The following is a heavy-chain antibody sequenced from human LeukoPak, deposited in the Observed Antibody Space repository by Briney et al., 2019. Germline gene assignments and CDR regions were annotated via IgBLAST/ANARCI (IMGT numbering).Heavy chain of an antibody. CDR2: IYHSGST. J-gene: IGHJ4*02. V-gene: IGHV4-38-2*02. Sequence: SETLSLTCTVSGYSISSGYYWGWIRQPPGKGLEWIGSIYHSGSTNYNPSLKSRVTMSVDTSKNQFSLKLSSVTAADTAVYYCAKAPRGGGYYLGFDGYFDYWGQGTLVTVSS. D-gene: IGHD3-22*01. CDR3: AKAPRGGGYYLGFDGYFDY. CDR1: GYSISSGYY.